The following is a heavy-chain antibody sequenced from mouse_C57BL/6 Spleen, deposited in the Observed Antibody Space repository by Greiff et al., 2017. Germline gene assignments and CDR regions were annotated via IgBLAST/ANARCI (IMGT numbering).Heavy chain of an antibody. Sequence: QVQLQQSGSELRSPGSSVKLSCKDFDSEVFPIAYMSWVRQKPGHGFEWIGGILPSIGRTIYGEKFEDKATLDADTLSNTAYLELNSLTSEDSAIYYCARKDTTVGDYWYFDVWGTGTTVTVSS. J-gene: IGHJ1*03. CDR1: DSEVFPIAY. V-gene: IGHV15-2*01. CDR3: ARKDTTVGDYWYFDV. D-gene: IGHD1-1*01. CDR2: ILPSIGRT.